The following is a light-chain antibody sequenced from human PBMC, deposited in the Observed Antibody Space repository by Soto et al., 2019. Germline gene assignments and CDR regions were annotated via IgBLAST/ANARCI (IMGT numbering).Light chain of an antibody. CDR2: EVS. V-gene: IGLV2-8*01. CDR1: SSDVGGYDY. J-gene: IGLJ1*01. Sequence: QSVLTQPPSASGSPGQSVTISCTGTSSDVGGYDYVSWYQQHPGEAPRLMIYEVSKRPSGVPDRFSGSKSGNTASLTVSGLQAEDEADYYCSSYAGSNNYVFGTETKLTVL. CDR3: SSYAGSNNYV.